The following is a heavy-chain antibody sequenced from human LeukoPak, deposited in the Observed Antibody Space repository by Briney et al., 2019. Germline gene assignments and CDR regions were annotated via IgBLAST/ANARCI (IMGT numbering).Heavy chain of an antibody. CDR2: MSRSSNYI. J-gene: IGHJ6*03. D-gene: IGHD6-13*01. CDR1: GFTFSSYS. CDR3: ARILFGYSRSWWIMDV. Sequence: GGSLRLSCAASGFTFSSYSMNWVRQAPGTGLEWVSSMSRSSNYIYYADSVKGRFTISRDNAKNSLYLQMNSLRAEDTAVYYCARILFGYSRSWWIMDVWGKGATVTVSS. V-gene: IGHV3-21*01.